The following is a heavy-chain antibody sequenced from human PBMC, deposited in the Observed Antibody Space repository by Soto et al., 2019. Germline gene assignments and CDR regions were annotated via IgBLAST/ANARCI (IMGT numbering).Heavy chain of an antibody. Sequence: ASVKVSCKASGYSYTSYAMHWVLQAAGQRLEWMGWINAGNGNTKYSQKFQGRVTITRDTSASTAYMELSSLRSEDTAVYYCARRAYGDYANYWGQGTLVTVSS. V-gene: IGHV1-3*01. D-gene: IGHD4-17*01. CDR3: ARRAYGDYANY. CDR1: GYSYTSYA. CDR2: INAGNGNT. J-gene: IGHJ4*02.